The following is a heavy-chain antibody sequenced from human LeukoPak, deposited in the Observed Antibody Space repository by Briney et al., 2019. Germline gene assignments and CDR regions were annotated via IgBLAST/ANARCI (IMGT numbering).Heavy chain of an antibody. CDR1: GFTFSDYY. D-gene: IGHD3-10*01. CDR2: IKSKTDGGTT. Sequence: GGSLRLSCAASGFTFSDYYMSWIRQAPGKGLEWVGRIKSKTDGGTTDYAAPVKGRFTISRDDSKNTLYLQMNSLKTEDTAVYYCTTAPYYGSGSYYGYWGQGTLVTVSS. V-gene: IGHV3-15*01. J-gene: IGHJ4*02. CDR3: TTAPYYGSGSYYGY.